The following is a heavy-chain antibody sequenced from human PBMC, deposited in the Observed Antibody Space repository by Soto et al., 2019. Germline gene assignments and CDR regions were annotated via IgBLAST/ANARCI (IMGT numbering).Heavy chain of an antibody. V-gene: IGHV3-30*18. J-gene: IGHJ4*02. CDR1: GFTFSHYG. CDR2: ISYDGSNK. CDR3: AKEEMATSDY. Sequence: QVQLVESGGGVVQPGRSLRLSCAASGFTFSHYGMQWVRQAPGKGLEWVAVISYDGSNKYYADSVKGRFTISRDNSKDTLFLQMNSLRAEDTAVYFCAKEEMATSDYWGQGSLVTVSS.